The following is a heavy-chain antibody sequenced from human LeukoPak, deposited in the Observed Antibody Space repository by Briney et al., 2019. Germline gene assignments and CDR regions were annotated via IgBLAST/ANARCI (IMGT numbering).Heavy chain of an antibody. D-gene: IGHD3-10*01. CDR1: GGSISPYF. V-gene: IGHV4-59*01. J-gene: IGHJ5*02. Sequence: PSETLSLTCTVSGGSISPYFWSWIRQPPGKGLEWIGYISYTGSTNYNPSLKSRVTISVDTSKNQFSLQLTSVTAADTAVYYCARDDYRGVTYFDPWGQGTLVTVSS. CDR3: ARDDYRGVTYFDP. CDR2: ISYTGST.